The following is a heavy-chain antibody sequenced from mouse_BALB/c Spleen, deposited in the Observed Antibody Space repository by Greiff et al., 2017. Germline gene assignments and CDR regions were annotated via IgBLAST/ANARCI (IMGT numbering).Heavy chain of an antibody. CDR2: INPSNGRT. Sequence: QVQLQQPGAELVKPGASVKLSCKASGYTFTSYWMHWVKQRPGQGLEWIGEINPSNGRTNYNEKFKSKATLTVDKSSSTAYMQLSSLTSEDSAVYYCARMVYEEAMDYWGQGTSVTVSS. CDR3: ARMVYEEAMDY. D-gene: IGHD2-3*01. CDR1: GYTFTSYW. J-gene: IGHJ4*01. V-gene: IGHV1S81*02.